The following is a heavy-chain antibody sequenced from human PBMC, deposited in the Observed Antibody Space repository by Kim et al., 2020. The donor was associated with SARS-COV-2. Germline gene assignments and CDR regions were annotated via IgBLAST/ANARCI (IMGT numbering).Heavy chain of an antibody. D-gene: IGHD2-15*01. V-gene: IGHV3-33*06. J-gene: IGHJ4*01. CDR3: AKDGCGGSCYYFDH. CDR1: EFSFSTYG. CDR2: IWYDGNHK. Sequence: GGSLRLSCAASEFSFSTYGMHWVRQAPDMGLEWVAVIWYDGNHKYYTDSVEGRFTIASDNSKNMLYLEMNSLRAEDKDVYYCAKDGCGGSCYYFDHWGLGHLDTVSS.